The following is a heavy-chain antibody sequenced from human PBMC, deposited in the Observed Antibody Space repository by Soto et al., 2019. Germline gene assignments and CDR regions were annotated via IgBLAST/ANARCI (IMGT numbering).Heavy chain of an antibody. CDR1: GFTFSSYW. D-gene: IGHD3-22*01. Sequence: GCLRLSCAASGFTFSSYWMHGVRQVPGKGLVWVSRINSEGTGTIYADSVKGRFTISRDNAKNTLYLQMNSLRAEDKAVYYCVRDYDSSGYNSDYWGQGTQVTVYS. CDR2: INSEGTGT. V-gene: IGHV3-74*01. CDR3: VRDYDSSGYNSDY. J-gene: IGHJ4*02.